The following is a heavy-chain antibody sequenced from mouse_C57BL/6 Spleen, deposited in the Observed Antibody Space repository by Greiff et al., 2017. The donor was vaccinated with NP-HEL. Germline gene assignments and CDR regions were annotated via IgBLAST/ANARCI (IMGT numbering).Heavy chain of an antibody. V-gene: IGHV1-69*01. CDR3: ARTVGRDYFDY. CDR1: GYTFTSYW. D-gene: IGHD4-1*01. CDR2: IDPSDSYT. Sequence: VKLQQPGAELVMPGASVKLSCKASGYTFTSYWMHWVKQRPGQGLEWIGEIDPSDSYTNYNQKFKGKSTLTVDKSSSTAYMQLSSLTSEDSAVYYCARTVGRDYFDYWGQGTTLTVSS. J-gene: IGHJ2*01.